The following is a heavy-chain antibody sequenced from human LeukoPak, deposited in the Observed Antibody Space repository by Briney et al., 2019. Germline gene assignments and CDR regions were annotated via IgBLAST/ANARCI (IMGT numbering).Heavy chain of an antibody. CDR3: ARDYERIIMVRGVPLSPQTVFDP. CDR2: INPNSGGT. J-gene: IGHJ5*02. CDR1: GYTFTDYY. Sequence: GASVKVSCKTSGYTFTDYYIHWVRQAPGQGPEWMGWINPNSGGTNYAQNLQGRVTMTRDTSISTAYMELSRLRSDDTAVYCCARDYERIIMVRGVPLSPQTVFDPWGQGTLVTVSS. V-gene: IGHV1-2*02. D-gene: IGHD3-10*01.